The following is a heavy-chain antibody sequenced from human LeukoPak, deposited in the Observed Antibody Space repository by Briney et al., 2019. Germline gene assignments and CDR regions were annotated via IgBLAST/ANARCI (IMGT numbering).Heavy chain of an antibody. CDR3: ARGSYGDSFDY. J-gene: IGHJ4*02. CDR2: IYSGGST. D-gene: IGHD4-17*01. V-gene: IGHV3-53*01. CDR1: GFTVSSNY. Sequence: GGSLRLSCAASGFTVSSNYMSWVRQAPGKGLEWVSVIYSGGSTYYADSVKGRSTISRDNSKNTLYLQMNSLRAEDTAVYYCARGSYGDSFDYWGQGTLVTVSS.